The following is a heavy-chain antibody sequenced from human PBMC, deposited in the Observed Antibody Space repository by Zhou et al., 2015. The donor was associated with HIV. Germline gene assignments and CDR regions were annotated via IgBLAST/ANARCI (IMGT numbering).Heavy chain of an antibody. CDR1: GGTFSGSD. CDR3: TRGRWEVPDAY. J-gene: IGHJ4*02. D-gene: IGHD1-26*01. Sequence: LVQSGTEVRKPGSSVKVSCKATGGTFSGSDISWVRQAPGQGLEWMGSITPMFETETYAENFRARLTITVDKSTSAAYMELTSLTSEDAAIYYCTRGRWEVPDAYWGQGTLVTVSP. CDR2: ITPMFETE. V-gene: IGHV1-69*06.